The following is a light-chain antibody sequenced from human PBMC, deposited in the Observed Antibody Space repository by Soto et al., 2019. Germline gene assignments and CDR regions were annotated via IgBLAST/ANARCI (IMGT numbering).Light chain of an antibody. J-gene: IGLJ1*01. CDR2: EVS. V-gene: IGLV2-14*01. CDR1: SSDVGGYNY. CDR3: SSYTSSSTLV. Sequence: QSVLTQPASVSGSPGQSITISCTGTSSDVGGYNYVSWYQQHPGKAPKLMIYEVSNRPSGVSNRFSGSKSGNTASLTISGLQAEDAAYYYCSSYTSSSTLVFGPGTKLTVL.